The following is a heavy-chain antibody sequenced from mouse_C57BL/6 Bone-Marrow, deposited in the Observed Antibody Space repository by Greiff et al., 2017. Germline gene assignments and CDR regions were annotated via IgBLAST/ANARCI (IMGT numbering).Heavy chain of an antibody. J-gene: IGHJ3*01. CDR2: IDPENGAT. Sequence: EVQLQQSGAELVRPGASVKMSCTASGFTITDDYMHWVKQRPEQGLEWIGWIDPENGATEYAPKFQGKATITVDTASNTAYLQLSSLTSGDTAVYCCTGIAYWGRGTLVTVSA. V-gene: IGHV14-4*01. CDR1: GFTITDDY. CDR3: TGIAY.